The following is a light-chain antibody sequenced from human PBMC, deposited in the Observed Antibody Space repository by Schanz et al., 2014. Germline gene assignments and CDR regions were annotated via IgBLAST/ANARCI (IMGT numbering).Light chain of an antibody. CDR1: QSVSTN. J-gene: IGKJ3*01. CDR3: QQSYHIPFT. Sequence: DIQMTQSPSSLSASIGDRVTLSCRASQSVSTNLNWYQQKPGKAPKLLIYAASSLQSGVPSRFSGSGSGTDFTLTISSLQPEDFATYFCQQSYHIPFTFGPGTKVDFK. CDR2: AAS. V-gene: IGKV1-39*01.